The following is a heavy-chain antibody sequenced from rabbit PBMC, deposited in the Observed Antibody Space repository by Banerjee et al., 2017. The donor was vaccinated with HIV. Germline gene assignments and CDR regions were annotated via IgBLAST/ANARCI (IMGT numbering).Heavy chain of an antibody. D-gene: IGHD6-1*01. V-gene: IGHV1S45*01. Sequence: QEQLEESGGDLVKPEGSLTLTCTASGIDFSSYYFMCWVRQAPGKGLEWIACIYSGSSGSTYYASWAKGRFTISKTSSTTVSLQMTSLTAADTATYFCARGLDYTFGYGWAMARLDLWGPGTLVTVS. CDR1: GIDFSSYYF. J-gene: IGHJ3*01. CDR2: IYSGSSGST. CDR3: ARGLDYTFGYGWAMARLDL.